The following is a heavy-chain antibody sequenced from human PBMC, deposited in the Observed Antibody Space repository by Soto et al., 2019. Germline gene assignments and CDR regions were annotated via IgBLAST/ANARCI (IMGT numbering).Heavy chain of an antibody. CDR3: ARTEGNYYDSSGYYYLNWYFDP. CDR2: IYYSGKT. J-gene: IGHJ2*01. D-gene: IGHD3-22*01. CDR1: GDSISSSTYS. V-gene: IGHV4-39*01. Sequence: SETLSLTCTVSGDSISSSTYSWGWIRQPPGKGLEYIGTIYYSGKTYYNWPLESRVTMSLDTSKNQFSLRLSSVTAADTAVYYCARTEGNYYDSSGYYYLNWYFDPWGRGTLVTVSS.